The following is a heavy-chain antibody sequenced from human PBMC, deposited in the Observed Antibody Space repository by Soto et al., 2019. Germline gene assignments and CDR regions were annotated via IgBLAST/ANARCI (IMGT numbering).Heavy chain of an antibody. CDR1: GGSIISTNYY. V-gene: IGHV4-39*01. CDR2: VHYYGST. D-gene: IGHD3-10*01. CDR3: AILPNHMAREGYFDI. J-gene: IGHJ4*02. Sequence: SETLSLTCTVSGGSIISTNYYWVWIRQPPGKGLEWIGIVHYYGSTYYNPSLKSRLTISVDTSQVSLKLTSVTAADTALYYGAILPNHMAREGYFDIWVPGTRVT.